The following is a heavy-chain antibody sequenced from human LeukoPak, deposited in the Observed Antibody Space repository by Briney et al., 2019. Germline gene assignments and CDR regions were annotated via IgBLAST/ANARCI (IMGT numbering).Heavy chain of an antibody. CDR1: GFTFSSYG. Sequence: GGSLRLSCAASGFTFSSYGMHWVRQAPGKGLEWVAVISYDGSNKYYADSVKGRFTISRDNSKNTLYLQMNSLRAEDTAVYYCASSGGSYTNYYYGMDVWGQGTTVTVSS. J-gene: IGHJ6*02. V-gene: IGHV3-30*03. CDR2: ISYDGSNK. D-gene: IGHD1-26*01. CDR3: ASSGGSYTNYYYGMDV.